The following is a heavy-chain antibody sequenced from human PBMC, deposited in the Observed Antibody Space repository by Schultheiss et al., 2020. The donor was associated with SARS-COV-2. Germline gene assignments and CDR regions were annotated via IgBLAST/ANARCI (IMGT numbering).Heavy chain of an antibody. CDR1: GFTFSTYN. CDR2: ISTGSWTI. Sequence: GGSLRLSCSASGFTFSTYNMNWVRQAPGKGLEWVSYISTGSWTIYYADSVKGRFTISRDNAKNSLYLQMNSLRAEDTAVYYCASEGPDYGDYFSFGMDVWGQGTAVTVAS. J-gene: IGHJ6*02. V-gene: IGHV3-48*04. D-gene: IGHD4-17*01. CDR3: ASEGPDYGDYFSFGMDV.